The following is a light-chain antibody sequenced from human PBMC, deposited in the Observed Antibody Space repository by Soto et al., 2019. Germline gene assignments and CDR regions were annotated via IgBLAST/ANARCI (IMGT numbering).Light chain of an antibody. J-gene: IGKJ1*01. CDR1: QSIDNW. Sequence: DIQMTQSPSPLSASVGDRVTITCRARQSIDNWLAWYQQKPGKAPKILIYKASNLETGVPSRFSGSGSGAEFTLTISSLQPDEFATYYCQHLKTFGQGTKVEIK. CDR2: KAS. CDR3: QHLKT. V-gene: IGKV1-5*03.